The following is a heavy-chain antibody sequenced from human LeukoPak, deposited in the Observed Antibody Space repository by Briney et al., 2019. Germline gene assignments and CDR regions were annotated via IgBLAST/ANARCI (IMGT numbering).Heavy chain of an antibody. Sequence: SETLSLTCTVPGGSISSYYWSWIRQPPGNGLEWIGYIYYSGITNYNPSLQSRVTMSVDTSKHQFSLNLSSVTAADTAVYYCARDSRYCNSISCYGRPGYYGLDVWGQGTTVTVSS. CDR1: GGSISSYY. D-gene: IGHD2-2*01. CDR3: ARDSRYCNSISCYGRPGYYGLDV. V-gene: IGHV4-59*01. J-gene: IGHJ6*02. CDR2: IYYSGIT.